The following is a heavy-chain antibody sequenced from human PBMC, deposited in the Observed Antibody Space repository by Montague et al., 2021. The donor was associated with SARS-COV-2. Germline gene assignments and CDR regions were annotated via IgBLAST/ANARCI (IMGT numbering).Heavy chain of an antibody. Sequence: SETLSLTCAVYTDSFSGYYWSWIRRSPGKGLEWIGEITHSGNTNRNLSLQSRVTISVDKSKKQVSLKLRSLTAADTAVYYCARGADYDFWSGFLRYKWFGPWGQGTPVIVSS. J-gene: IGHJ5*02. D-gene: IGHD3-3*01. CDR1: TDSFSGYY. CDR2: ITHSGNT. CDR3: ARGADYDFWSGFLRYKWFGP. V-gene: IGHV4-34*01.